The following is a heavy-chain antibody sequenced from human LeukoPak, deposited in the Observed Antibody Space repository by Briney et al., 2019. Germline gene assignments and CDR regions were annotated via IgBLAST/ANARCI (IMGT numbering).Heavy chain of an antibody. CDR2: IYPGDSDT. J-gene: IGHJ4*02. Sequence: GASLKISCKGSGYSFTSYWIGWVRQMPGKGLEWMGIIYPGDSDTRYSPSFQGQVTTSADKSISTAYLQWSSLKASDTAMYYCARLDSSGWYVDGYYFDYWGQGTLVTVSS. V-gene: IGHV5-51*01. CDR1: GYSFTSYW. CDR3: ARLDSSGWYVDGYYFDY. D-gene: IGHD6-19*01.